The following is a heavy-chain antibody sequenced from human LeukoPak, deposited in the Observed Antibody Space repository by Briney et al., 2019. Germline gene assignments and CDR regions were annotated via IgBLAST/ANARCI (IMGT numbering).Heavy chain of an antibody. CDR1: GFTFSSYG. CDR3: ARDFWFGESGAGGYFDY. V-gene: IGHV3-30*03. J-gene: IGHJ4*02. CDR2: ISFDGSDK. D-gene: IGHD3-10*01. Sequence: GGSLRLSCAASGFTFSSYGMHWVRQAPGKGLEWVAIISFDGSDKYYADSVKGRFTISRDNSKNTLYLQMYNVGAEDTAVFYCARDFWFGESGAGGYFDYWGQGTLVTVST.